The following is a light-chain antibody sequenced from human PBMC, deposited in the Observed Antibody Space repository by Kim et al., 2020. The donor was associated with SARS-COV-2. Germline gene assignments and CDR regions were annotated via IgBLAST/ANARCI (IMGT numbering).Light chain of an antibody. CDR3: NSGANNTNPWV. CDR1: SHSSYY. CDR2: DKD. Sequence: SSELTQDPAVSVAMGQTVRITCQGDSHSSYYASWYQQKPGQAPVLVIYDKDNRPSGIPDRFSGSGSGNTASLTITVAQAEDGAGYSCNSGANNTNPWVFG. J-gene: IGLJ3*02. V-gene: IGLV3-19*01.